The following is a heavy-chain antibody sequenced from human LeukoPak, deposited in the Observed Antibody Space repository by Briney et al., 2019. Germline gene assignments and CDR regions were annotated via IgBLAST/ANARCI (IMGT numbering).Heavy chain of an antibody. CDR2: IDRDGSRI. J-gene: IGHJ4*02. Sequence: PGGSLRLSCAVSGFTFSSYWMHWVRQAPGKGLVWVSRIDRDGSRINYADSVKGRFTISRDNGKNTLFLQMNSLRAEDTAVYYCTTGIRGDWGQGTLVTVSS. CDR3: TTGIRGD. D-gene: IGHD3-10*01. V-gene: IGHV3-74*01. CDR1: GFTFSSYW.